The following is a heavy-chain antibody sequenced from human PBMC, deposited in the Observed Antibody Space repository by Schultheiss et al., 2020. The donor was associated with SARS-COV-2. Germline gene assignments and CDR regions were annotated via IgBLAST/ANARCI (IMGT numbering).Heavy chain of an antibody. J-gene: IGHJ4*02. Sequence: GGSLRLSCAASGFTFSSYSMNWVRQAPGKGLEWVSAISGSGGSTYYADSVKGRFTISRDNAKNSLYLQMNSLRAEDTAVYYCARDRRGYSGYDPGEAYYFDYWGQGTLVTVSS. V-gene: IGHV3-21*04. CDR3: ARDRRGYSGYDPGEAYYFDY. D-gene: IGHD5-12*01. CDR2: ISGSGGST. CDR1: GFTFSSYS.